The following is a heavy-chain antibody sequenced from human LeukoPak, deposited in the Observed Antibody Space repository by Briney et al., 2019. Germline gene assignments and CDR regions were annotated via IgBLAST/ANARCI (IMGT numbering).Heavy chain of an antibody. CDR1: GGSISSGSYY. Sequence: SETLSLTCTVSGGSISSGSYYWSWIRQPAGKGLEWIGRIYTSGSTNYNPSLKSRVTISVDTSKNQFSLKLSSVTAADTAVYYCARAHCGRDCYSFNHPSFKWFDPWGQGTLVTVSS. CDR2: IYTSGST. V-gene: IGHV4-61*02. D-gene: IGHD2-21*02. CDR3: ARAHCGRDCYSFNHPSFKWFDP. J-gene: IGHJ5*02.